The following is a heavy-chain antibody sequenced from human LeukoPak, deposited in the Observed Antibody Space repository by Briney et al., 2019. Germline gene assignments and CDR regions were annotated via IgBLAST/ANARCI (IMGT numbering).Heavy chain of an antibody. J-gene: IGHJ4*02. V-gene: IGHV3-7*01. Sequence: GGSLRLSCAASGFTFSSYAMSWVRQAPGRGLAWVANIKEDGSEKYYVDSVKGRFIISRDNAKNSLYLQMNSLRAEDTAVYYCAREWYYYDSSGYLDYWGQGTLVTVSS. D-gene: IGHD3-22*01. CDR2: IKEDGSEK. CDR1: GFTFSSYA. CDR3: AREWYYYDSSGYLDY.